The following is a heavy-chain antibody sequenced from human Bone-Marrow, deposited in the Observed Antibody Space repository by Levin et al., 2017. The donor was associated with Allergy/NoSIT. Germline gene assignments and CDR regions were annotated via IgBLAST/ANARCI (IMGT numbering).Heavy chain of an antibody. CDR2: IWSDGNNR. V-gene: IGHV3-33*06. Sequence: GGSLRLSCGASGFNFGNFGMHWVRQAPGKGLEWVAVIWSDGNNRFYADSVRGRFTISRDNSKNTLSLQLNSPRVEDTAIYYCVKEKGPFDAFDFWGQGTVVTVSS. CDR1: GFNFGNFG. CDR3: VKEKGPFDAFDF. J-gene: IGHJ3*01.